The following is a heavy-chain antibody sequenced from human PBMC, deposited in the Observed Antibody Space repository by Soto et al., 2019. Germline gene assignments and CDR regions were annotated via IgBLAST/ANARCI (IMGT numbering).Heavy chain of an antibody. V-gene: IGHV4-39*01. CDR3: ASTFGYSYVYGGPHYGMDF. CDR2: IYYSGST. D-gene: IGHD5-18*01. Sequence: SETLSLTCTVSGGSISSSSYYWGWIRQPPGKGLEWIGSIYYSGSTYYNPSLKSRVTISVDTSKNQFSLKLSSVTAADTAVYYCASTFGYSYVYGGPHYGMDFWGPGIMVTLFS. J-gene: IGHJ6*02. CDR1: GGSISSSSYY.